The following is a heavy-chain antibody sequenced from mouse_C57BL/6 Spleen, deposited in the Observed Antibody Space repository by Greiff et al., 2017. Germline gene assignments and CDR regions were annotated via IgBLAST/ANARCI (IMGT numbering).Heavy chain of an antibody. CDR2: IDPSDSET. CDR3: AREVGDPYYFDY. J-gene: IGHJ2*01. V-gene: IGHV1-52*01. D-gene: IGHD1-1*02. Sequence: VQLQQPGAELVRPGSSVKLSCKASGYTFTSYWMHWVKQRPIQGLEWIGNIDPSDSETHYNQKFKDKATLTVDKSSSTAYMQLSSLTSEDSAVYDCAREVGDPYYFDYWGQGTTLTVSS. CDR1: GYTFTSYW.